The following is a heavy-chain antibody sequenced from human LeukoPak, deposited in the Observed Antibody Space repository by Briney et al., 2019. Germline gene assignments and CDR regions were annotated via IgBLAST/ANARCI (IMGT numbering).Heavy chain of an antibody. CDR3: ARGHSSSWSLLGIDY. J-gene: IGHJ4*02. D-gene: IGHD6-13*01. CDR2: VDHTGST. CDR1: DDSITMYY. Sequence: SETLSLTCTVSDDSITMYYWTWIRQPPGKGLEWIGYVDHTGSTKFNPSLNGRVSISRDTSKNLFSLRLRSVTAADTAVFYCARGHSSSWSLLGIDYWGQGTLVTDSS. V-gene: IGHV4-59*01.